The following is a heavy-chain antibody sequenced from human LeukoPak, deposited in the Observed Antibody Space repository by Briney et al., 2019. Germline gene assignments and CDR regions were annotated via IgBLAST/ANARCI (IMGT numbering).Heavy chain of an antibody. CDR1: GYTFTGYY. CDR3: ARNSGYDSSHEY. CDR2: INPNSGGT. J-gene: IGHJ4*02. V-gene: IGHV1-2*02. Sequence: ASVTVSCKASGYTFTGYYMHWVRQAPGQGLEWMGWINPNSGGTNYAQKFQGRVTMTRDTSISTAYIELSRLRSDDTAVYYCARNSGYDSSHEYWGQGTLVTVSS. D-gene: IGHD5-12*01.